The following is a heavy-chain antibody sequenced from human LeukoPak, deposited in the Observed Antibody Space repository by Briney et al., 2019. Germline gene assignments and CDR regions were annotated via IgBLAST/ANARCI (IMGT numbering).Heavy chain of an antibody. CDR1: GYTFTGYY. V-gene: IGHV1-2*02. CDR3: ARARRGGDPFDY. CDR2: VNPNSGGT. Sequence: ASVKVSCKASGYTFTGYYMHWVRQAPGQGLEWMGWVNPNSGGTNYAQKFQGRVTMTRDTSISTAYMELSRLRSDDTAVYYCARARRGGDPFDYWGQGTLVTVSS. D-gene: IGHD2-21*01. J-gene: IGHJ4*02.